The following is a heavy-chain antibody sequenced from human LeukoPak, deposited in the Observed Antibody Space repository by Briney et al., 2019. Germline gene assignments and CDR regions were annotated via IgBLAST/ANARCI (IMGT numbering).Heavy chain of an antibody. CDR1: DGSITNNNYY. CDR2: INHSGST. V-gene: IGHV4-39*07. Sequence: SETLSLTCTVSDGSITNNNYYWGWIRQPPGKGLEWIGEINHSGSTNYNPSLKSRVTISVDTSKNQFSLKLSSVTAADTAVYYCARGREEGYFDYWGQGTLVTVSS. CDR3: ARGREEGYFDY. J-gene: IGHJ4*02.